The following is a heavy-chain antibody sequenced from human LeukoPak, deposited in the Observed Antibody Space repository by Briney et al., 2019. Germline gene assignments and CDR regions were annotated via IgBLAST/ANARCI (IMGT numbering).Heavy chain of an antibody. CDR3: AKSVVRGVIGPQYGMDV. CDR2: ISYGGSNK. D-gene: IGHD3-10*01. CDR1: GFTISSYG. V-gene: IGHV3-30*18. J-gene: IGHJ6*04. Sequence: GRSLRLSCAVSGFTISSYGMHWARQAPGKGLEWVAVISYGGSNKYYADSVKGRFTISRDNSKNTLYLQMNSLRAEDTAVYYCAKSVVRGVIGPQYGMDVWGKGTTVTVSS.